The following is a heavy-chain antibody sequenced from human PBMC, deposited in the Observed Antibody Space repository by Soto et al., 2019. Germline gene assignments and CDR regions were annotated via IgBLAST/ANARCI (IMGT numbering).Heavy chain of an antibody. D-gene: IGHD2-15*01. CDR3: ASRWGSAADY. CDR2: IYYSGST. CDR1: GGSISSYY. J-gene: IGHJ4*02. Sequence: QVQLQESGPGLVKPSETLSLTCTVSGGSISSYYWSWVRQPPGKGLEWIGYIYYSGSTNYNPYLKSRVTPSADTSKHPFSLKRSSVTAADTAVYDCASRWGSAADYWGQGTLVTVSS. V-gene: IGHV4-59*08.